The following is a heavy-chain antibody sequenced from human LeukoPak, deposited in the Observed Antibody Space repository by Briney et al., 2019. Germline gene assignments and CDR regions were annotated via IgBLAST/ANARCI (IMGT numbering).Heavy chain of an antibody. J-gene: IGHJ4*02. D-gene: IGHD1-26*01. Sequence: GGSLRLSCAASGLTVSSNFMSWVRQAPGKGPEWVSTIYSDGHPFYADTYYGDSVKGRFTISRDNSKNTLYLQMNSLRAEDTAVYYCAREIGGGHHYFDYWGQGALVTVSS. CDR1: GLTVSSNF. CDR2: IYSDGHPFYADT. V-gene: IGHV3-53*01. CDR3: AREIGGGHHYFDY.